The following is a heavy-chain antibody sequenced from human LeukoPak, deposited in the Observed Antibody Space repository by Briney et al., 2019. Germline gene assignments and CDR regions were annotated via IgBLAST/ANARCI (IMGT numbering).Heavy chain of an antibody. D-gene: IGHD6-13*01. V-gene: IGHV3-23*01. CDR1: GFDLSTYA. J-gene: IGHJ5*02. Sequence: AGGSLRLSCAASGFDLSTYAMTWVRQAPAKGLEWVSSIRIGGGGTYYADSVKGRFTISRDNSENTLHLQINNLRVGDTAKYFCARCMVLSQGWCNWFDPWGQGTLVTVSS. CDR2: IRIGGGGT. CDR3: ARCMVLSQGWCNWFDP.